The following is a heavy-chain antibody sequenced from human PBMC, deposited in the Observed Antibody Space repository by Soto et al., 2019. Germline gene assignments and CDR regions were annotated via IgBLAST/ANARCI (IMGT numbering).Heavy chain of an antibody. D-gene: IGHD1-20*01. CDR2: INDRGST. CDR3: AIGEVRKGIRDYTRVLDF. J-gene: IGHJ6*01. V-gene: IGHV4-34*01. Sequence: PSQPLSPPRAVFGGPFSGFYWRRIRQPPGKGLEWIGEINDRGSTNYNPSLKSRVTISVDTSKNQFSRKMTSVTAADTAVYYCAIGEVRKGIRDYTRVLDFWG. CDR1: GGPFSGFY.